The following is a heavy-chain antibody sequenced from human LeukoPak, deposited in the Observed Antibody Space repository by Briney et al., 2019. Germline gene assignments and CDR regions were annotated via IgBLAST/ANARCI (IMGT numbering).Heavy chain of an antibody. V-gene: IGHV1-2*02. CDR2: INPNSGGT. D-gene: IGHD3-10*01. CDR3: ARDRAPRITMVRGVGYYFDY. Sequence: ASVKVSCKASGYTFTSYDINWVRQAPGQGLEWMGWINPNSGGTNYAQKFQGRVTMTRDTSISTAYMELSRLRSDDTAVYYCARDRAPRITMVRGVGYYFDYWGQGTLVTVSS. CDR1: GYTFTSYD. J-gene: IGHJ4*02.